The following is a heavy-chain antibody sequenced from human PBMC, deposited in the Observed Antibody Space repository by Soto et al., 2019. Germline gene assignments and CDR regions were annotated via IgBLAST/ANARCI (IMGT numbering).Heavy chain of an antibody. Sequence: ASVKVSFKASGYTFTSYDIYWVRQATGQGLEWMGWMNPNTGNSGYAQKFQGRVTVTSDTSINTVHMELSSLRSEDTAVYYCARRAETNGWNGFGADKYYFDFWGQGTLVTAPQ. CDR2: MNPNTGNS. CDR1: GYTFTSYD. D-gene: IGHD1-1*01. J-gene: IGHJ4*02. CDR3: ARRAETNGWNGFGADKYYFDF. V-gene: IGHV1-8*01.